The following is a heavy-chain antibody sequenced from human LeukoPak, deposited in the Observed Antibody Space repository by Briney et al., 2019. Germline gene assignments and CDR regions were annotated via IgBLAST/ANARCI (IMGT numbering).Heavy chain of an antibody. CDR3: ARGAAGLDY. J-gene: IGHJ4*02. V-gene: IGHV3-33*01. D-gene: IGHD6-13*01. CDR2: IWYDGSNK. Sequence: PGGSLRLSCAASGFTFSSYGMHWVRQAPGKGLEWAAVIWYDGSNKYYADSVKGRFTISRDNSKNTLYLQMNSLRAEDTAVYYCARGAAGLDYWGQGTLVTVSS. CDR1: GFTFSSYG.